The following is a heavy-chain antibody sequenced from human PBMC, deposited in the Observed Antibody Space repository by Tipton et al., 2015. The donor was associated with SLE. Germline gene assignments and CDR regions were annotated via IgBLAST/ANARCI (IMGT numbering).Heavy chain of an antibody. CDR1: GGSISNSYH. D-gene: IGHD1-14*01. J-gene: IGHJ4*02. V-gene: IGHV4-39*01. Sequence: TLSLTCIVSGGSISNSYHWGWVRQSPGMGLEWITTIYNGDITYYNPSLEGRVAISVDPTRNQFSLNLNSVSAADTAVYYCVRPGGTTGYFDYWGQGTLVTVSS. CDR3: VRPGGTTGYFDY. CDR2: IYNGDIT.